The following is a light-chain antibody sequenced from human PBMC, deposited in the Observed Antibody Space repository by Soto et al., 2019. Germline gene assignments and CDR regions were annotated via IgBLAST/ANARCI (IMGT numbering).Light chain of an antibody. V-gene: IGKV4-1*01. CDR1: QSVLYSSNNKNF. Sequence: DIVMTQSPDSLAVSLGERATINCKSSQSVLYSSNNKNFLAWYQQKPGQPPKLLIYWASTRESGVPDRFSGSGSGTDFTLTISSLQAEDGAVYYCQQHYNTPRTFGQGTKVEIK. CDR2: WAS. J-gene: IGKJ1*01. CDR3: QQHYNTPRT.